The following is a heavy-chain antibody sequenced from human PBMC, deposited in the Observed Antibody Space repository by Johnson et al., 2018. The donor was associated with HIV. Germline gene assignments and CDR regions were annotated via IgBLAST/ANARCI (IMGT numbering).Heavy chain of an antibody. D-gene: IGHD5-12*01. CDR3: ARGAITLTQKGAFDL. CDR2: INHGGSGA. V-gene: IGHV3-7*01. Sequence: VQLVESGGVLVQSGGSLRLSCAASGFTFSNYWMTWFRQAPGKGLEWVANINHGGSGASYVNSVKGRFTISRDNAQSSLYLQVSSLTADDTAVYHCARGAITLTQKGAFDLWGQGTLVTVSS. CDR1: GFTFSNYW. J-gene: IGHJ3*01.